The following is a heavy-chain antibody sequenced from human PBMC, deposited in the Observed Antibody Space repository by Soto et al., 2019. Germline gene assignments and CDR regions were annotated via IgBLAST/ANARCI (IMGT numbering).Heavy chain of an antibody. CDR3: ASGIQLGLRRINTGYSG. J-gene: IGHJ4*02. Sequence: QVQLVQSGAEVKKPESSVKVSCKAPGGTFSTYAISWVRQAPGQGLEWMGGIIPMFGTANYAQRFQDRVTITADESTNTVYRELSSLRSEDTAVYFCASGIQLGLRRINTGYSGWGQGTLVTVSS. CDR1: GGTFSTYA. CDR2: IIPMFGTA. V-gene: IGHV1-69*12. D-gene: IGHD5-12*01.